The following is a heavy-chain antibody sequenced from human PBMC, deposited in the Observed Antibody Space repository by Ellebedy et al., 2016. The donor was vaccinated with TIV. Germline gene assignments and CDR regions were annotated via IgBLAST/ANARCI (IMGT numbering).Heavy chain of an antibody. CDR3: AKGRSGTYIHHAFDY. J-gene: IGHJ4*02. CDR2: ISGSGDTT. CDR1: GFTFSPYA. Sequence: GESLKISCAASGFTFSPYAMAWVRQAPGKGPEWVSAISGSGDTTYYADSVKGRFTISRDNSRNTLYLQMNSLRAEDTAIYYCAKGRSGTYIHHAFDYWGQGTLVTVSS. D-gene: IGHD3-10*01. V-gene: IGHV3-23*01.